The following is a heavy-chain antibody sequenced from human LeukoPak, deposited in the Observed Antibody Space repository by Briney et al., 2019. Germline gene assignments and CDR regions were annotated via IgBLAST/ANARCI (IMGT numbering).Heavy chain of an antibody. J-gene: IGHJ4*02. Sequence: PGGSLRLSCAASGFTFSSYAMHWVRQAPGKGLEWVAVISYDGSNKYYADSVKGRFTISRDNSKNTLYLQMNSLRAEDTAVYYCARDLGYYDSSGYSPLRYWGQGTLVTVSS. V-gene: IGHV3-30-3*01. D-gene: IGHD3-22*01. CDR2: ISYDGSNK. CDR1: GFTFSSYA. CDR3: ARDLGYYDSSGYSPLRY.